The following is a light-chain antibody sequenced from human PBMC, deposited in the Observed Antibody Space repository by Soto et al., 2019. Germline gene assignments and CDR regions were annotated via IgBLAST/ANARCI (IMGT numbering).Light chain of an antibody. CDR3: QQRYSTPLS. CDR2: AAS. V-gene: IGKV1-39*01. Sequence: TQMTQSPSSTSASVGNSIAISCXASQSISRYLTWYQQKPGKAPKLLIYAASSLQSGVPARFSGSGSGTDFTLTISSLQPEDFATYYCQQRYSTPLSFGQGILLEIK. CDR1: QSISRY. J-gene: IGKJ5*01.